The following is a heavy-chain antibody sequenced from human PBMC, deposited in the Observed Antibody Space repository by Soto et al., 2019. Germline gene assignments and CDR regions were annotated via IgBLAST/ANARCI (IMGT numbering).Heavy chain of an antibody. CDR3: XRAYYDFWSGYSYYFDY. CDR2: IYHSGST. Sequence: KPSETLSLTCAVSGGSISGGGYSWSWIRQPPGKGLEWIGYIYHSGSTYYNPSLKSRVTISVDRSKNQFSLKLSSVTAADTAVYYCXRAYYDFWSGYSYYFDYWGQGTLVTVSS. D-gene: IGHD3-3*01. CDR1: GGSISGGGYS. V-gene: IGHV4-30-2*01. J-gene: IGHJ4*02.